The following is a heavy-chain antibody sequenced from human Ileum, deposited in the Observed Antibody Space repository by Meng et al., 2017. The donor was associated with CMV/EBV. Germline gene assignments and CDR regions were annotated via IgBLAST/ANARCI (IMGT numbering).Heavy chain of an antibody. Sequence: GGSLRLSCTASGITFRSYWMHWVRQSPGEGLVWVSRINTDGTTTVYADFVKGRFTISRDNARSTLYLQMNSLSADDTAVYYCAGGVLDDYGGGTRCNGYFYFGMDVWGRGTTVTVSS. CDR1: GITFRSYW. J-gene: IGHJ6*02. V-gene: IGHV3-74*03. D-gene: IGHD4/OR15-4a*01. CDR3: AGGVLDDYGGGTRCNGYFYFGMDV. CDR2: INTDGTTT.